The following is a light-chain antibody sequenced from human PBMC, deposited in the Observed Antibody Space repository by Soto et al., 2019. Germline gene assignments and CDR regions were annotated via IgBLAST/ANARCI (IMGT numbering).Light chain of an antibody. V-gene: IGKV2-28*01. CDR2: LGS. Sequence: DIVMTQSPLSLPVTPGEPASISCRSSQSLLHSNGYNYLDWYLQKPGQSPQVLIYLGSHRASGVPDRFSGSGSGTDFTLRISRVEAEDVGVYYCMQALHSTWTFGQGTNVEI. CDR3: MQALHSTWT. J-gene: IGKJ1*01. CDR1: QSLLHSNGYNY.